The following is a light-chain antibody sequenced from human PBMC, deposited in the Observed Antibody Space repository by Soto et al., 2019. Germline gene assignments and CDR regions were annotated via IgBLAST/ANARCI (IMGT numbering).Light chain of an antibody. CDR2: GAS. J-gene: IGKJ1*01. CDR3: QQHGSSPA. V-gene: IGKV3-20*01. CDR1: QNVSSSY. Sequence: IVLTQSPGTLSLSPGERATLSCRASQNVSSSYLAWCQQKPGQAPRLLIYGASSRATGIPDRLSGSGSGTDFTLTISRLEPEDFAVFYCQQHGSSPAFGQGTKVDIK.